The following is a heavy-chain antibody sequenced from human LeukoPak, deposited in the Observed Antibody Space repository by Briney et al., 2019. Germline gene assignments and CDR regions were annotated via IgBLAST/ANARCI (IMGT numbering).Heavy chain of an antibody. CDR3: AKGQSTSCYAGKDY. D-gene: IGHD2-2*01. J-gene: IGHJ4*02. V-gene: IGHV3-23*01. CDR1: GFTFSSYA. CDR2: ISGSGDNT. Sequence: GGSLRLSCAASGFTFSSYAMTWVRQTPGKGLEWVSVISGSGDNTYYAKSVKGRFTISRDNSKNTVYLQMNSLRADDTAVYYCAKGQSTSCYAGKDYWGQGTLVTVSS.